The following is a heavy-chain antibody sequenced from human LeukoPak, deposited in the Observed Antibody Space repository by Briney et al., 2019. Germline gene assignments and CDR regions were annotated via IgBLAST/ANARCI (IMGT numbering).Heavy chain of an antibody. Sequence: GGSLRLSCAASGFTFSSYAMSWVRQAPGKGLEWVANINPAGSAKYYVDSMKGRFTISRDNAKNSLYLQMDSLRAEDTAVYYCARGVYTSGCDYWGQGTLVTVSS. CDR3: ARGVYTSGCDY. V-gene: IGHV3-7*01. D-gene: IGHD6-19*01. CDR1: GFTFSSYA. J-gene: IGHJ4*02. CDR2: INPAGSAK.